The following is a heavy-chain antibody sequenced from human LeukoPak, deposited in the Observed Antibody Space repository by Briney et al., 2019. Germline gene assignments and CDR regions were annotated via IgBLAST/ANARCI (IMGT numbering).Heavy chain of an antibody. Sequence: SETLSLTCAVYGGSFSGYYWSWIRQPPGKGLEWIGEVNHSGSRKYSPSLKSRVTISVDTSKNQFSLKLTSVTAADTRVYYSARRVGRYFGESAYYYNYMDVWGSGATVTISS. CDR2: VNHSGSR. CDR1: GGSFSGYY. D-gene: IGHD3-10*01. V-gene: IGHV4-34*01. CDR3: ARRVGRYFGESAYYYNYMDV. J-gene: IGHJ6*03.